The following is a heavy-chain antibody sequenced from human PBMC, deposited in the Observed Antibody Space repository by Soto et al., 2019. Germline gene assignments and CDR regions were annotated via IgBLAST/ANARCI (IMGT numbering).Heavy chain of an antibody. CDR1: GDSISSYY. V-gene: IGHV4-59*08. J-gene: IGHJ6*03. D-gene: IGHD2-2*02. CDR2: IYYSGTT. Sequence: QVQLQESGPGLVEPSETLSLTCTVSGDSISSYYWSWIRQPPGKGLEWIGHIYYSGTTNYTPSPNSRLTLPLDSPQNLSCLGLTSVPAADASRYCCARGRRGLYTPRSIDGGDKGPTVSVCS. CDR3: ARGRRGLYTPRSIDG.